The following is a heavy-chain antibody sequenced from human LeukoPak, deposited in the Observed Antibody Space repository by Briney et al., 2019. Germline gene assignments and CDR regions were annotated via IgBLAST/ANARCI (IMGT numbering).Heavy chain of an antibody. CDR3: ASFLWGGGYFHAFDI. D-gene: IGHD5-24*01. J-gene: IGHJ3*02. CDR2: IYYSGST. Sequence: SQTLSLTCTVSGGSISSGGYYWSWIRQHPGKGLEWIGYIYYSGSTYYNPSLKSRVTISVDTSKNQFSLKLGSVTAADTAVYYCASFLWGGGYFHAFDIWGQGTMVTVSS. V-gene: IGHV4-31*03. CDR1: GGSISSGGYY.